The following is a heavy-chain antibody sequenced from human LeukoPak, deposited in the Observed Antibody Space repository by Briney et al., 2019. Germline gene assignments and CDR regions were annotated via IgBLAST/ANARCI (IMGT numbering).Heavy chain of an antibody. CDR2: VTGSGSNT. CDR3: ARRTTEGYFDY. CDR1: GFTFSSYA. V-gene: IGHV3-23*01. Sequence: GSLRLSCAASGFTFSSYAMSWVRQAPGKGLEWVAAVTGSGSNTYYADSVKGRFTISRDNAKSSLYLQMNSLRAEDTAVYYCARRTTEGYFDYWGQGTLVTVSS. D-gene: IGHD1-1*01. J-gene: IGHJ4*02.